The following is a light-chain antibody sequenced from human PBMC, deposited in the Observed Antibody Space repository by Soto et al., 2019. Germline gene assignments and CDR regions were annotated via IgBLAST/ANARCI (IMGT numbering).Light chain of an antibody. J-gene: IGLJ2*01. CDR3: AVWDDSLSGVV. V-gene: IGLV1-47*01. CDR2: RNI. CDR1: SSNIGSNY. Sequence: QSVLTQPPSASGTPGQRVTISCSGSSSNIGSNYVYWYQQLPGTAPKLLIFRNIQRPSGVPDRFSGAKSVTSASLASSGRRSEDEADDYCAVWDDSLSGVVFGGGTKLTVL.